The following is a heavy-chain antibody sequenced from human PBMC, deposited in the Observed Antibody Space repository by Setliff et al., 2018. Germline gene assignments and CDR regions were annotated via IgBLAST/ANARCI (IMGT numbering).Heavy chain of an antibody. CDR2: TIPLFGTT. CDR3: ATGPDIGEFGGNYFNY. Sequence: SVKVSCKASGGTFRNYGISWVRQAPGQGLEWMGGTIPLFGTTDYAQKFHGRVTIITDESTTTAYMELSSLRSEDTAVYYCATGPDIGEFGGNYFNYWGQGTLVTVSS. J-gene: IGHJ4*02. D-gene: IGHD2-15*01. CDR1: GGTFRNYG. V-gene: IGHV1-69*05.